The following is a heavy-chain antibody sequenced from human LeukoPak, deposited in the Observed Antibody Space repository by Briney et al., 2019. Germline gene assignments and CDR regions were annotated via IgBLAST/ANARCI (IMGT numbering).Heavy chain of an antibody. CDR2: IYSGSST. Sequence: EPGGSLRLSCAASGFTVSSNYMSWVRQAPGKGLEWVSVIYSGSSTYYADSVKGRFTISRDNSKNTLYLQMNSLRAEDTAVYYCARVSSSWPYYYYYYMDVWGKGTTVTVSS. CDR3: ARVSSSWPYYYYYYMDV. J-gene: IGHJ6*03. CDR1: GFTVSSNY. V-gene: IGHV3-53*01. D-gene: IGHD6-13*01.